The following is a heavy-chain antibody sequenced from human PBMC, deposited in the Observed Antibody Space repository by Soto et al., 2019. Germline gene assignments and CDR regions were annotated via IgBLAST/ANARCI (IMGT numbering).Heavy chain of an antibody. CDR3: AKAPTNYGSGSYYYY. CDR1: GFNFSSDA. CDR2: ISGSGGST. D-gene: IGHD3-10*01. Sequence: EVRLLESGGGLVQPGGSLRLSCAASGFNFSSDAMSWVRQAPGKGLEWVSAISGSGGSTYYADSVKGRFTISRDNSKNTLYLQMNSLRAEDTAVYYCAKAPTNYGSGSYYYYWGQGNLVTVSS. V-gene: IGHV3-23*01. J-gene: IGHJ4*02.